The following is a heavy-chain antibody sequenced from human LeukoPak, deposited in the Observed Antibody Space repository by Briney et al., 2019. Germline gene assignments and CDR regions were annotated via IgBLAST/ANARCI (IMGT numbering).Heavy chain of an antibody. CDR1: GSIFSNFW. Sequence: VGSLTLSCPTSGSIFSNFWLTWVRQVPVKGLEWVANVGKDGSEKHYVDSVRGRFTISRDNAKNSVYLQMSGLRGEDTAIYYCARDIDTNFWGQGTLVTVSS. CDR2: VGKDGSEK. V-gene: IGHV3-7*05. J-gene: IGHJ4*02. CDR3: ARDIDTNF. D-gene: IGHD1-26*01.